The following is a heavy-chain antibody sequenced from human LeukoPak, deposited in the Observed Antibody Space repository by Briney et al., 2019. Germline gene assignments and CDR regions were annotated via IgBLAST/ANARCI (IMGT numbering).Heavy chain of an antibody. Sequence: GASVTVSCKASGYTFTSYTMHWVRQAPGQRLEWMGWINAGNGHTKYSQKFQGRVTITRDTSASTAYMELSSLRSEDTAVYYCARVLRDYCSGGSCYELNYWGQGTLVTVSS. D-gene: IGHD2-15*01. CDR2: INAGNGHT. J-gene: IGHJ4*02. CDR1: GYTFTSYT. V-gene: IGHV1-3*01. CDR3: ARVLRDYCSGGSCYELNY.